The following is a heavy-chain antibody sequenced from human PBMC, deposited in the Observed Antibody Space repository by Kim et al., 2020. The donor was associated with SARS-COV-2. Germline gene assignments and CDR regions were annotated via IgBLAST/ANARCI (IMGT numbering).Heavy chain of an antibody. D-gene: IGHD2-2*01. Sequence: GESLKISCKGSGYSFTSYWIGWVRQMPGKGLEWMGIIYPGDSDTRYSPSFQGQVTISADKSISTAYLQWSSLKASDTAMYYCARAFSFRRTWYYGMDVWGQGTTVTVSS. J-gene: IGHJ6*02. V-gene: IGHV5-51*01. CDR1: GYSFTSYW. CDR2: IYPGDSDT. CDR3: ARAFSFRRTWYYGMDV.